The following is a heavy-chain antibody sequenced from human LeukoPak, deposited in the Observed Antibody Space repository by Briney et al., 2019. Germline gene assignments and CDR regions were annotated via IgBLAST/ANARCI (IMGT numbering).Heavy chain of an antibody. V-gene: IGHV3-23*01. J-gene: IGHJ4*02. CDR3: ARGDFWSGDYFDY. CDR1: GFTFSSYA. D-gene: IGHD3-3*01. CDR2: ISGSGGST. Sequence: GGSLRLSCAASGFTFSSYAMSWVRQAPGKGLEWVSAISGSGGSTYYADSVKGRFTISRDNAKNSLYLQMHSLRAEDTALYYCARGDFWSGDYFDYWGQGTLVTVSS.